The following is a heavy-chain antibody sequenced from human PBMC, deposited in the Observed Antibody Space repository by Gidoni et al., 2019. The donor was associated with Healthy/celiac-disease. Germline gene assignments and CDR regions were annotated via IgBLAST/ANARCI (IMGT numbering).Heavy chain of an antibody. CDR2: ST. Sequence: STYYNPSLKSRVTISVDTSKNQFSLKLSSVTAADTAVYYCARERTVRYSMDVWGQGTTVTVSS. V-gene: IGHV4-31*02. D-gene: IGHD4-4*01. J-gene: IGHJ6*02. CDR3: ARERTVRYSMDV.